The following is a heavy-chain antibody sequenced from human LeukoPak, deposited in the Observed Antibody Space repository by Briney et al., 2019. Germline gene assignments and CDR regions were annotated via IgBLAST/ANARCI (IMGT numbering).Heavy chain of an antibody. CDR1: GFRFTSHS. CDR3: ARGRGSMIVVETTDY. D-gene: IGHD3-22*01. CDR2: INSRGTDM. V-gene: IGHV3-21*01. J-gene: IGHJ4*02. Sequence: GGSLRLSCAASGFRFTSHSIFWVRQAPGKGLEWISCINSRGTDMYHADSVKGRVTISRDDAKNSVFLQMNSLRAEDTAVYYCARGRGSMIVVETTDYWGQGTLVTVSS.